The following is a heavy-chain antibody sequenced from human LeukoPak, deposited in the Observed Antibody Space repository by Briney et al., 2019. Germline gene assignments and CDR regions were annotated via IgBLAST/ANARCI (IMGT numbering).Heavy chain of an antibody. CDR2: IYPGDSDT. CDR1: GYSFTSYW. V-gene: IGHV5-51*01. J-gene: IGHJ4*02. D-gene: IGHD3-10*01. Sequence: GESLKISCKGSGYSFTSYWIGWVRQMPGEGLEWMGIIYPGDSDTRFSPPFQGQVTISADKSITTAYLQWSSLKASDTAMYFCARSSGPGSSFDYWGQGTLVTVSS. CDR3: ARSSGPGSSFDY.